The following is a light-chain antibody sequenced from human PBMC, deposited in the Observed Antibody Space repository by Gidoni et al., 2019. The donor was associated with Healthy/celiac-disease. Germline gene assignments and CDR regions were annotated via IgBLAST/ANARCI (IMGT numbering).Light chain of an antibody. Sequence: DIQLTQSPSFLSASVGDRVTITCRASQGISSYLAWYQQKQGKAPKLLIYAASTLQSGVPSRFSGSGSGTEFTLTISSLQPEDFATYYCQQLNSYPKVTFGQGTRLEIK. V-gene: IGKV1-9*01. CDR2: AAS. J-gene: IGKJ5*01. CDR3: QQLNSYPKVT. CDR1: QGISSY.